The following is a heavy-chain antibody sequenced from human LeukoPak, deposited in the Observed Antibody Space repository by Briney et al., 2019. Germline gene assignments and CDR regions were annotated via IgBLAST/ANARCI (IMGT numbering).Heavy chain of an antibody. Sequence: SGGSLRLSCAASGFTFSTYDMNWVRQAPGKGLEWVSCSSGSSGAISYADSVKGRFTISRDNAKNSLYLQMNSLRAEDTAVYYCAKDHLGPSGSYPYYMDVWGKGTTVTVSS. CDR2: SSGSSGAI. CDR1: GFTFSTYD. J-gene: IGHJ6*03. D-gene: IGHD1-26*01. CDR3: AKDHLGPSGSYPYYMDV. V-gene: IGHV3-48*01.